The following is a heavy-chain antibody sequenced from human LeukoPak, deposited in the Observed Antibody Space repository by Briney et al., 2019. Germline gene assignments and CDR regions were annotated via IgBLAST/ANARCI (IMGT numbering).Heavy chain of an antibody. CDR2: TSYSGST. J-gene: IGHJ6*02. CDR3: AREKRPYSNYGMDV. Sequence: SETLSLTCAVYGGSFSGYYWSWIRQPPGKGLEWIGYTSYSGSTNYNPSLKSRITISIDTSKNQFSLKLSSVTAADTAVYYCAREKRPYSNYGMDVWGQGTTVTVSS. CDR1: GGSFSGYY. D-gene: IGHD6-13*01. V-gene: IGHV4-59*01.